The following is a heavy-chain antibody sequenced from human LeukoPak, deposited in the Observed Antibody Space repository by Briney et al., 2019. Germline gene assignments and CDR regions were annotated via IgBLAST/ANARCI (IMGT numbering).Heavy chain of an antibody. CDR1: GFTFSDYY. J-gene: IGHJ4*02. D-gene: IGHD3-22*01. CDR2: IKQDGSEK. V-gene: IGHV3-7*01. Sequence: GGSLRLSCAASGFTFSDYYMSWVRQAPGKGLEWVANIKQDGSEKYYVDSVKGRFTISRDNAKNSLYLQMNSLRAEDTAVYYCARGEEYYYDSSGYLYWGQGTLVTVSS. CDR3: ARGEEYYYDSSGYLY.